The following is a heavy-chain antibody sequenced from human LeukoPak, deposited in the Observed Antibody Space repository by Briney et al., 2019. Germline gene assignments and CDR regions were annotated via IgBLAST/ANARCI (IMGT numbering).Heavy chain of an antibody. CDR1: GYSFTNSW. J-gene: IGHJ4*02. D-gene: IGHD5-18*01. CDR3: ARHSGYSYGPFDY. CDR2: IYPGDYDT. V-gene: IGHV5-51*01. Sequence: GESLKISCKGSGYSFTNSWIGWARQMPGKGLEWMGIIYPGDYDTRYSPSFQDQVTISADTPISTAYLQWGSLKASDTAIYYCARHSGYSYGPFDYWGQGTLVTVSS.